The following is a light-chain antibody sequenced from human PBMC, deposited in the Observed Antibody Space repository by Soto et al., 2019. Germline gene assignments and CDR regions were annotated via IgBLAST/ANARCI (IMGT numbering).Light chain of an antibody. CDR2: GAS. J-gene: IGKJ5*01. CDR1: QSVSSN. V-gene: IGKV3-15*01. Sequence: EIVMTQSPATLSVSPGERVTLSCRASQSVSSNLAWYQQKPGQPPRLLIYGASARATGIPARFSGSGSGTEFTLTISSLQSEDFAVYYCQQYNNWPPLTFGQGTRLEIK. CDR3: QQYNNWPPLT.